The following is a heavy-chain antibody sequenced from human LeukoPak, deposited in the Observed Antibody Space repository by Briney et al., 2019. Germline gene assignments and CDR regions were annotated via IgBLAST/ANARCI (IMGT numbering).Heavy chain of an antibody. Sequence: GGSLRLSCAASGFTFSSFAMSWVRQAPGKGLEWVSATSASGGSTYYADSAKGRFTISRDNSKNTLYLQMNSLRAEDTAVYYCAKDPCSGGSCYTDYWGQGTLVTVSS. CDR1: GFTFSSFA. D-gene: IGHD2-15*01. J-gene: IGHJ4*02. CDR2: TSASGGST. CDR3: AKDPCSGGSCYTDY. V-gene: IGHV3-23*01.